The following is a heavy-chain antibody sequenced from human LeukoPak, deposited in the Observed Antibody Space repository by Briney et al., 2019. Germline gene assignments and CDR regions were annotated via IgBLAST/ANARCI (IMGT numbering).Heavy chain of an antibody. D-gene: IGHD2-2*01. CDR1: VYTFTSYD. CDR2: VNPNSGNT. Sequence: ASVKVSCKASVYTFTSYDINWVRQATGQGLEWMGWVNPNSGNTGYAQKFQGRVTITRNTSISTAYMELSSLRSEDTAVYYCARGRCSSTSCYGDYYYYYMDVWGKGTTVTVSS. CDR3: ARGRCSSTSCYGDYYYYYMDV. J-gene: IGHJ6*03. V-gene: IGHV1-8*03.